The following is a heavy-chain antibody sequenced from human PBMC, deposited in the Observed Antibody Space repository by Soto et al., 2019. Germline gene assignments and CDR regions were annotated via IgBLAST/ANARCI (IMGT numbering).Heavy chain of an antibody. CDR2: IYSGGST. CDR1: GFTVSSNY. J-gene: IGHJ3*02. V-gene: IGHV3-53*02. D-gene: IGHD3-16*01. CDR3: ARLRLGRTDAFDI. Sequence: EVQLVETGGGLIQPGGSLRLSCAASGFTVSSNYMSWVRQAPGKGLEWVSVIYSGGSTYYADSVKGRFTISRDNSKNTLYLQMNSLRAEDTAVSYCARLRLGRTDAFDIWGQGTMVTVSS.